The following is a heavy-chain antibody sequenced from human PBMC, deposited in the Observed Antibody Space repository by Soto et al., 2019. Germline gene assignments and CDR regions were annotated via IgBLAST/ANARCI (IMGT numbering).Heavy chain of an antibody. Sequence: PSETLSLTCTVSGGSLSIYYWSWIRQPPGKGLEWIGYIYYSGSTNYNPSLKSRVTISVDTSKNQFSLKLSSVTAADTAVYYCASSTVRGVSQWFDPWGQGTLVTVSS. CDR2: IYYSGST. V-gene: IGHV4-59*01. D-gene: IGHD3-10*01. CDR3: ASSTVRGVSQWFDP. CDR1: GGSLSIYY. J-gene: IGHJ5*02.